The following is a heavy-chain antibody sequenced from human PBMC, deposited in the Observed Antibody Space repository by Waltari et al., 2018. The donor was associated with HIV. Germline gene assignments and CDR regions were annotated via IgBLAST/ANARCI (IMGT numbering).Heavy chain of an antibody. D-gene: IGHD6-13*01. Sequence: QVQLQESGPGLVKPSETLSLTCAVSGYSISRGYYWGWIRQPPGKGLEWIGSIYHSGSTYYNPSLKSRVTISVDTSKNQFSLKLSSVTAADTAVYYCARGIAAAGLFDYWGQGTLVTVSS. V-gene: IGHV4-38-2*01. CDR1: GYSISRGYY. CDR2: IYHSGST. CDR3: ARGIAAAGLFDY. J-gene: IGHJ4*02.